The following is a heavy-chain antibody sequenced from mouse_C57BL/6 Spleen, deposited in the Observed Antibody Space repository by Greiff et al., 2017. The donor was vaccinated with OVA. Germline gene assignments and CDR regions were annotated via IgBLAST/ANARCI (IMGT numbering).Heavy chain of an antibody. CDR1: GFTFTDYY. CDR2: IRNKANGYTT. D-gene: IGHD2-4*01. J-gene: IGHJ2*01. CDR3: ARMITRYFDY. Sequence: EVMLVESGGGLVQPGGSLSLSCAASGFTFTDYYMSWVRQPPGKALEWLGFIRNKANGYTTEYSASVKGRFTISRDNSQSILYLQMNALRAEDSATYYCARMITRYFDYWGQGTTLTVSS. V-gene: IGHV7-3*01.